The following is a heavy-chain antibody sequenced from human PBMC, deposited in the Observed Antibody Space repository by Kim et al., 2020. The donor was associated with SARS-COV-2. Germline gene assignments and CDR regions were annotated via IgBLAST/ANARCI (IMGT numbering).Heavy chain of an antibody. CDR3: ARDVHLTNVRFLWYFDY. V-gene: IGHV3-23*01. Sequence: GGSLRLSCAASGFTFSSYAMTWVRQAPGKGLEWVSSIIGSGHDTYYADSVKGRFTVSRDNSKNTLYLQMNNLRADDTAIYYCARDVHLTNVRFLWYFDYWGRGTSVLVSS. D-gene: IGHD2-8*01. CDR2: IIGSGHDT. CDR1: GFTFSSYA. J-gene: IGHJ4*02.